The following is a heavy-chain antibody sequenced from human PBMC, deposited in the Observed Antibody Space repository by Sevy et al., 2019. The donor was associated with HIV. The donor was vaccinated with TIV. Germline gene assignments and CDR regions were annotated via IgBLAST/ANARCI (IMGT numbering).Heavy chain of an antibody. Sequence: ASVKVSCKASGGTFSSYAISWVRQAPGQGLEWMGGIIPIFGTANYAQKFQGRVTITADESTSTAYMELSSLRSEDTAVYYCGRGLKGVLEKRGGMDVWGQGTTVTVSS. V-gene: IGHV1-69*13. CDR3: GRGLKGVLEKRGGMDV. CDR2: IIPIFGTA. CDR1: GGTFSSYA. J-gene: IGHJ6*02. D-gene: IGHD1-1*01.